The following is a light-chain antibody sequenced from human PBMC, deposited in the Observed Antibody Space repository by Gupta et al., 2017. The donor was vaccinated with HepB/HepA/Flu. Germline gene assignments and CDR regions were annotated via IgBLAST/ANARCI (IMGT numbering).Light chain of an antibody. CDR1: SLRDYY. V-gene: IGLV3-19*01. J-gene: IGLJ3*02. CDR2: GKN. CDR3: NSRDSSANQLV. Sequence: SSELTQDPAVSVALGQTVSMTCQGDSLRDYYANWYQQKPGQAPVLIIYGKNNRPSGFPDRFSGSPSGLTASLPVTRAQAEDEADYDCNSRDSSANQLVFGGGTKLTVL.